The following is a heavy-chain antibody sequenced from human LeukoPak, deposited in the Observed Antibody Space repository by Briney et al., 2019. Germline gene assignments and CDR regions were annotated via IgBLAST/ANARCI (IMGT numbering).Heavy chain of an antibody. J-gene: IGHJ3*02. CDR1: GNSISSGDNY. CDR3: ARGPQWLDAFDI. Sequence: SETLSLTCTVSGNSISSGDNYWSWIRQPPGKGLEWIGEINHSGSTNYNPSLKSRVTISVDTSKNQFSLRLSSVTAADTAVYYCARGPQWLDAFDIWGQGTMVTVSS. D-gene: IGHD6-19*01. CDR2: INHSGST. V-gene: IGHV4-39*07.